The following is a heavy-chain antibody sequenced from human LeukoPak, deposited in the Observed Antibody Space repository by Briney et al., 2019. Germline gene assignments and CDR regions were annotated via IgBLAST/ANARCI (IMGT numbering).Heavy chain of an antibody. CDR3: AKDRGAGRDIVVVPDYYYMDV. J-gene: IGHJ6*03. D-gene: IGHD2-2*01. CDR2: IRYDGSNK. CDR1: GFTFSSYG. V-gene: IGHV3-30*02. Sequence: SGGSLRLSCAASGFTFSSYGMHWVRQAPGKGLEWVAFIRYDGSNKYYADSVKGRFTISRDNSKNTLYLQMNSLRAEDTAVYYCAKDRGAGRDIVVVPDYYYMDVWGKGTTVTVSS.